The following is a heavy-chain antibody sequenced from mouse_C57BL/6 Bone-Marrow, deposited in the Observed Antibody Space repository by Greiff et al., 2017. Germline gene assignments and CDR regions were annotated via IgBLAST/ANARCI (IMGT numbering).Heavy chain of an antibody. V-gene: IGHV1-26*01. J-gene: IGHJ4*01. CDR1: GYTFTDYY. D-gene: IGHD1-1*01. CDR3: ARRDSYYYGSSYDYAMDY. CDR2: INPNNGGT. Sequence: EVQLQQSGPELVKPGASVKISCKASGYTFTDYYMNWVKQSHGKSLEWIGDINPNNGGTSYNQKFKGKATLAVDKSSSTAYMELRSLTSEDSAVYYCARRDSYYYGSSYDYAMDYWGQGTSVTVSS.